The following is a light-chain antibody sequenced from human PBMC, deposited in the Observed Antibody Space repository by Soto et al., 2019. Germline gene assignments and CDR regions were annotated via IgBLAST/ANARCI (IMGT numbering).Light chain of an antibody. Sequence: QSVLTQPPSVSAAPGQKVTISCSGSSSNIGNNYVSWYQQLPGTAPKLLIYDNNKRPSGIPDRFSGSKSGTSATLGITGLQIGDEADYYCGTWDSSLSAGGAYYVFGTGTKVTVL. CDR1: SSNIGNNY. CDR3: GTWDSSLSAGGAYYV. J-gene: IGLJ1*01. CDR2: DNN. V-gene: IGLV1-51*01.